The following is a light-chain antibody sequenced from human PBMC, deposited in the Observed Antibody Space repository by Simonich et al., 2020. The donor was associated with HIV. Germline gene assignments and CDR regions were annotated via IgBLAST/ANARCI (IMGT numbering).Light chain of an antibody. J-gene: IGKJ3*01. CDR2: WAS. V-gene: IGKV4-1*01. CDR1: RNILYNSNNKNY. CDR3: QHYYSTPFT. Sequence: DIVMTQSPDSLAVSLGERATINCKSSRNILYNSNNKNYLAWYQQKPGQPPNLLIYWASARESGVPDRFSGSGSGTDFTLTISSLQAEDVAVYYCQHYYSTPFTFGPGTKVAIK.